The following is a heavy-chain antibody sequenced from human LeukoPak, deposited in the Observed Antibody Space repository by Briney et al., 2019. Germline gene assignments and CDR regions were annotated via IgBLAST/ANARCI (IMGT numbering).Heavy chain of an antibody. J-gene: IGHJ4*02. Sequence: SETLSLTCTVSGGSISSGDYYWSWIRQPPGKGLEWIGYIYYSGSTYYNPSLKSRVTISVDTSKDQFSLKLSSVTAADTAVYYCARAEKRENYYDSSGYYVRTFDYWGQGTLDTVSS. V-gene: IGHV4-30-4*08. CDR1: GGSISSGDYY. D-gene: IGHD3-22*01. CDR3: ARAEKRENYYDSSGYYVRTFDY. CDR2: IYYSGST.